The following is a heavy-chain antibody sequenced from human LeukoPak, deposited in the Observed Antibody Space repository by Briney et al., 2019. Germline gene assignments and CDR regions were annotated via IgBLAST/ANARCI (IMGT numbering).Heavy chain of an antibody. V-gene: IGHV3-23*01. CDR2: ISDTGDAA. Sequence: PGGSLRLSCVVSGFTFYNYVMSWVRQAPGKGLEWVSSISDTGDAAYSAYAVKRLFTISRNNSKNTLYLQMNSLRAEDTATYYCARRLNSRAFDYWGQGTLVTVSS. CDR1: GFTFYNYV. D-gene: IGHD1-7*01. CDR3: ARRLNSRAFDY. J-gene: IGHJ4*02.